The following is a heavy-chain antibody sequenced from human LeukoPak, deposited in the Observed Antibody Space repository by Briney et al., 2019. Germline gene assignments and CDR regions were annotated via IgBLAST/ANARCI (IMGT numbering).Heavy chain of an antibody. CDR2: ISAYNGNT. CDR3: ARDPLNYYDSSALGDI. Sequence: ASVTVSCKASGYTFTSYGISWVRQAPRHGFECMGWISAYNGNTNYAQKLQGRVTMTTDTSTSTAYMELRSLRSDDRAVYYCARDPLNYYDSSALGDIWGQGTMVTVSS. J-gene: IGHJ3*02. D-gene: IGHD3-22*01. CDR1: GYTFTSYG. V-gene: IGHV1-18*01.